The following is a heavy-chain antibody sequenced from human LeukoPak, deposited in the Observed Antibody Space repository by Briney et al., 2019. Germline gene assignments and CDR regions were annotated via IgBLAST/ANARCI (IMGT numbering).Heavy chain of an antibody. CDR1: GFTFSSYE. CDR2: ISSSGSTI. J-gene: IGHJ5*02. CDR3: ARQPRSSSWYVPHWFDP. D-gene: IGHD6-13*01. Sequence: GGSLRLSXAASGFTFSSYEMNWVRQAPGKGLEWVSYISSSGSTIYYADSVKGRFTISRDNAKNSLYLQMNSLRAEDTAVYYCARQPRSSSWYVPHWFDPWGQGTLVTVSS. V-gene: IGHV3-48*03.